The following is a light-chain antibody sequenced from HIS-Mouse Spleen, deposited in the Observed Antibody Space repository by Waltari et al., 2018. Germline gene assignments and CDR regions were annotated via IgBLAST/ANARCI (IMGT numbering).Light chain of an antibody. CDR2: EDS. CDR3: YSTDSSGNWV. Sequence: SYDLTQPPSVSVSPGQTARITCPGDALPTKYAYWYQQKSGQAPELVIYEDSKRPSGIPERFSGSSSGTMATLTISGAQVEDEADYYCYSTDSSGNWVFGGGTKLTVL. J-gene: IGLJ3*02. CDR1: ALPTKY. V-gene: IGLV3-10*01.